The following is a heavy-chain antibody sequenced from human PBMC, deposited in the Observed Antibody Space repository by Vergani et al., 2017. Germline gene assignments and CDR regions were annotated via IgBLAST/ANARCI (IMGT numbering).Heavy chain of an antibody. D-gene: IGHD2-15*01. CDR3: ARDLGSGPKTYYGMDV. Sequence: QLQLQESGPGLVKPSETLSLTCTVSGGSISSSSYYWGWIRQPPGKGLEWIGSIYYSGSTYYNPSLKSRVTISVDTSKNPFSMKLSSVTAADTAVYYCARDLGSGPKTYYGMDVWGQGTTVTVSS. CDR1: GGSISSSSYY. V-gene: IGHV4-39*07. CDR2: IYYSGST. J-gene: IGHJ6*02.